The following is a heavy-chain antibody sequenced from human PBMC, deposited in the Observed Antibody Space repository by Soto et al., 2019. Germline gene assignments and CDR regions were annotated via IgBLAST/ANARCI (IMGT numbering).Heavy chain of an antibody. CDR3: ARGWRVRGVSYYYMDV. D-gene: IGHD3-10*01. CDR1: GYTFTSYG. Sequence: GASVKVSCKASGYTFTSYGISWVRQAPGQGLEWMGWMNPNSGNTNYAQKFQGRVTMTRNTSISTAYMELSSLRSEDTAVYYCARGWRVRGVSYYYMDVWGKGTTVTVSS. V-gene: IGHV1-8*02. CDR2: MNPNSGNT. J-gene: IGHJ6*03.